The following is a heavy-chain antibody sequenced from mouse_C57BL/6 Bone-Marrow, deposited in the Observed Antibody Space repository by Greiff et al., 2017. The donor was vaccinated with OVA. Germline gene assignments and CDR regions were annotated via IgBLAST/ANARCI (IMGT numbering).Heavy chain of an antibody. CDR3: APLYYYGSSQFAY. V-gene: IGHV14-3*01. J-gene: IGHJ3*01. Sequence: SVAELVRPGASVKLSCTASGFNIKNTYMHWVKQRPEQGLEWIGRIDPANGNTKYAPKFQGKATITADTSSNTAYLQLSSLTSEDTAIYYCAPLYYYGSSQFAYWGQGTLVTVSA. D-gene: IGHD1-1*01. CDR2: IDPANGNT. CDR1: GFNIKNTY.